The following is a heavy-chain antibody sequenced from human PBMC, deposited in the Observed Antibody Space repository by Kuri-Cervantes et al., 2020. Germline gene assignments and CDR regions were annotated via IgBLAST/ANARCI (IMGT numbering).Heavy chain of an antibody. Sequence: GESLKISCAASGFTFSSYAMSRVRQAPGKGLEWVSAIRGSGGSTYYADSVKGRFTISRDNSKNTLYLQMNSLRAEDTAVYYCAKDAGAWFGELPLYYYYYGMDVWGQGTTVTVSS. CDR1: GFTFSSYA. CDR3: AKDAGAWFGELPLYYYYYGMDV. V-gene: IGHV3-23*01. CDR2: IRGSGGST. D-gene: IGHD3-10*01. J-gene: IGHJ6*02.